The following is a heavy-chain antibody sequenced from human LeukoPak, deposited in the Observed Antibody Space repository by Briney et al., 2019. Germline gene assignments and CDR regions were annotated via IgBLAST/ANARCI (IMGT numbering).Heavy chain of an antibody. CDR3: ARDPYYYGSGPIG. D-gene: IGHD3-10*01. Sequence: GGSLRLSCAASGFTVGVTFSRFGMHWVRQAPGKGLEWVAFIRYDGSDAYYGDSVKGRFTISRDNSKNTLYLQMNSLTAEDTAVYYCARDPYYYGSGPIGWGQGTLVTVSS. CDR2: IRYDGSDA. J-gene: IGHJ4*02. V-gene: IGHV3-30*02. CDR1: GFTVGVTFSRFG.